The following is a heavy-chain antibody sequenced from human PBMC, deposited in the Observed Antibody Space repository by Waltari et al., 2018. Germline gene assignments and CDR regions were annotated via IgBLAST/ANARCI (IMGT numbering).Heavy chain of an antibody. CDR1: GINFSKYG. J-gene: IGHJ4*02. CDR2: IGFDGNKK. Sequence: QVQLVESGGGVVQPVRSLILSCEASGINFSKYGMQGVRQAPGKGLEWVTVIGFDGNKKLYVDSVKGRFTISRDNSKNTLYLQMDSLRKEDTAMYYCATGIAAPGIFDYWGRGTLVTVSS. D-gene: IGHD6-13*01. CDR3: ATGIAAPGIFDY. V-gene: IGHV3-33*08.